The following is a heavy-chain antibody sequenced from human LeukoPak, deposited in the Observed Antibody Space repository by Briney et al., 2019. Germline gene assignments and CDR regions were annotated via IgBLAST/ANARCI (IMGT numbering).Heavy chain of an antibody. CDR3: ARGGYCSGGSCYRSFDS. Sequence: GGALRLCCAASGFTFSNYWMQWVRQAPGKGLVWVSRINRDGSITTYADSVKGRFTVSRDNAKNTLFLQMNSLRDEDTAVYYCARGGYCSGGSCYRSFDSWGQGTLVTVSS. D-gene: IGHD2-15*01. V-gene: IGHV3-74*03. J-gene: IGHJ4*02. CDR1: GFTFSNYW. CDR2: INRDGSIT.